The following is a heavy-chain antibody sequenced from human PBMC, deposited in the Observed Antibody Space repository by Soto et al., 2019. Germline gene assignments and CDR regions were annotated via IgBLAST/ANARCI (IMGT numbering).Heavy chain of an antibody. D-gene: IGHD2-2*01. Sequence: QVQLVQSGAEVKKPGSSVKVSCKASGGTCSSYASSWVRQAPGQGLDWMVWIIPIFGTANYAQKFQGRVTITADESTSTAYMELSSLRSEDTAVYYCARHVPAAGYYYGMDVWGQGTTVTVSS. V-gene: IGHV1-69*12. CDR3: ARHVPAAGYYYGMDV. CDR1: GGTCSSYA. CDR2: IIPIFGTA. J-gene: IGHJ6*02.